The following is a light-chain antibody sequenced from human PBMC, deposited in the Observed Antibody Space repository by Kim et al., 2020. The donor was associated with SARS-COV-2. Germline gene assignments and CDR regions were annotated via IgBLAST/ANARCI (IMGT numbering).Light chain of an antibody. CDR2: DVR. V-gene: IGLV2-14*03. J-gene: IGLJ1*01. Sequence: HSLTFSCSRPSFVIGTSNRVSWYQQHSGDAPRLLIYDVRDRPSGVSARFSGSKSANMASLTISGLRSEDEADYYCCSTSNTLDYVFGSGTKVTVL. CDR3: CSTSNTLDYV. CDR1: SFVIGTSNR.